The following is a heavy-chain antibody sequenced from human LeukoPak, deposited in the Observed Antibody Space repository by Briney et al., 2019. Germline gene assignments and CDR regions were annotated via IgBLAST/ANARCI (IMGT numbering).Heavy chain of an antibody. J-gene: IGHJ6*03. CDR3: AADRPLHFDPTGHLLRTPMDV. V-gene: IGHV1-24*01. Sequence: EAPVKVSCKVSGSSLTELSMHWVRQAPGQGLEWMGGFDPEDGETIFAQIFQGRIAVSEDTSTNTAYMELSSLRSDDTAVYFCAADRPLHFDPTGHLLRTPMDVWGEGTTVTVSS. CDR2: FDPEDGET. D-gene: IGHD3-22*01. CDR1: GSSLTELS.